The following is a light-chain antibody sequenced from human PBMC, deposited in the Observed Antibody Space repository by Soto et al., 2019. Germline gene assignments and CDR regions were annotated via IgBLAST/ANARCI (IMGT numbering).Light chain of an antibody. V-gene: IGKV3-20*01. Sequence: EIVLTQSPGTLSLSPGERATLSCRASQSVSSNNLAWYQQRPGQAPRVVIYGASTRATGIPERFSGSGSGTDFTLTISRLEPEDFAVYFCQLYGSSPPRYTFGQGTKLEIK. CDR1: QSVSSNN. CDR2: GAS. CDR3: QLYGSSPPRYT. J-gene: IGKJ2*01.